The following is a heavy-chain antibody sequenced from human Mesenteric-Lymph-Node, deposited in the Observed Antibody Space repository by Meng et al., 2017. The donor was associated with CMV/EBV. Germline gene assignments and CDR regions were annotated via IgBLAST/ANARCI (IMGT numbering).Heavy chain of an antibody. CDR2: IRNDGSDK. CDR1: GLTFNNYG. V-gene: IGHV3-30*02. Sequence: GESLKISCAASGLTFNNYGMHWVRQAPGKGLEWVAFIRNDGSDKYFADSVKGRFTISRDNSKNTMYLQMNRLRGEDTAVYYCAKGSRGYSYGPIDYWGQGTLVTVSS. J-gene: IGHJ4*02. D-gene: IGHD5-18*01. CDR3: AKGSRGYSYGPIDY.